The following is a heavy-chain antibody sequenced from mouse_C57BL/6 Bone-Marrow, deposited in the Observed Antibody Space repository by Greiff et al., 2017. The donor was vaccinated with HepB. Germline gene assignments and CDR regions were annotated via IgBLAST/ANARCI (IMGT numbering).Heavy chain of an antibody. CDR1: GYAFSSSW. V-gene: IGHV1-82*01. CDR3: ARGVYYDYWCFDV. J-gene: IGHJ1*03. CDR2: IYPGDGDT. Sequence: QVQLQQSGPELVKPGASVKISCKASGYAFSSSWMNWVKQRPGKGLEWIGRIYPGDGDTNYNGKFKGKATLTADKSSSTAYMQLSSLTSEDSAVYFCARGVYYDYWCFDVWGTGTTVTVSS. D-gene: IGHD2-4*01.